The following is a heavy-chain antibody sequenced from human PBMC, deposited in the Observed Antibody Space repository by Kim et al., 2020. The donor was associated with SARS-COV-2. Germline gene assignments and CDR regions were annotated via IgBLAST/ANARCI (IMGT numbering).Heavy chain of an antibody. J-gene: IGHJ3*02. CDR3: VKGERVYVTPETAFDI. D-gene: IGHD3-10*02. V-gene: IGHV3-43D*03. CDR1: GFSFDKFA. Sequence: GGSLRLSCAASGFSFDKFAMHWVRQGPGRGLEWVSLITSDGGTTYSPDSLRGRFTISRDNSKSSLYLQINSLRPEDTALYYCVKGERVYVTPETAFDIWG. CDR2: ITSDGGTT.